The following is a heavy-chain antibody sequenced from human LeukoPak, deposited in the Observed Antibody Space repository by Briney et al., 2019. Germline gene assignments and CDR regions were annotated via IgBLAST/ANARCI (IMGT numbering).Heavy chain of an antibody. CDR1: GGSISSDY. CDR2: IYYSGNT. D-gene: IGHD3-10*01. Sequence: SETLSLTCTVSGGSISSDYWSWIRQPPGKGLEWIGNIYYSGNTISNPSLKSRVTLSVDRSKNQFSLKVTSATVADTAVYYCARRHTGSGRMDVWGQGTTVTVS. CDR3: ARRHTGSGRMDV. V-gene: IGHV4-59*08. J-gene: IGHJ6*02.